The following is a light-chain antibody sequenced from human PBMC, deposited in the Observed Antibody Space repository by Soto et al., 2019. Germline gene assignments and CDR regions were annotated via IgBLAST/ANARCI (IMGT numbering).Light chain of an antibody. CDR2: DVS. Sequence: QSVLTQPASVSGSPGQSITISCTGTSSDVGSYKYVSWYQQHPGKAPKLMIYDVSNRPSGVSNRFSGSKSGNTASLTISGLRAEDEADYYCNSYTTSSTLVFGTGPKVTAL. J-gene: IGLJ1*01. V-gene: IGLV2-14*03. CDR1: SSDVGSYKY. CDR3: NSYTTSSTLV.